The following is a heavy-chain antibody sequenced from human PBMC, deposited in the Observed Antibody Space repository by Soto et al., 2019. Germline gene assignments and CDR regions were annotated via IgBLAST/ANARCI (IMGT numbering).Heavy chain of an antibody. J-gene: IGHJ6*02. CDR1: GFTFSSSG. V-gene: IGHV3-30*03. D-gene: IGHD6-19*01. CDR3: ARDRRDEVAGCYYYSMDV. CDR2: ISYDGSDK. Sequence: QVQLVESGGGVVQPGRSLRLSCADSGFTFSSSGIHWVRQAPGKGLEWVTFISYDGSDKYYTDSVKGRFTISRDNSKNTMYLQMNSLRAEDTAVYYCARDRRDEVAGCYYYSMDVWGQGTTVTVS.